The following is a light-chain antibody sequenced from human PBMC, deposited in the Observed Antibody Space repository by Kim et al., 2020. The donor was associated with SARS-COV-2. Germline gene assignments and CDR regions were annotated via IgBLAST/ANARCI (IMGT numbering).Light chain of an antibody. V-gene: IGLV1-47*01. CDR2: RNN. Sequence: QRVTISCSGSISNIGSNYVYWYQQLPGTAPKLLIYRNNQRPSGVPDRFSGSKSGTSASLAISGLRSEDEADYYCAAWDDSLSGPGVFGGGTKLTVL. CDR3: AAWDDSLSGPGV. CDR1: ISNIGSNY. J-gene: IGLJ3*02.